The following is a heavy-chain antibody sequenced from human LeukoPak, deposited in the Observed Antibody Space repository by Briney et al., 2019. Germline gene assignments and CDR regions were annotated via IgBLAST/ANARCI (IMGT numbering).Heavy chain of an antibody. CDR1: GFTFGSYS. CDR3: ARDATHGSGYYYGMDV. J-gene: IGHJ6*04. Sequence: GGSLRLSCAASGFTFGSYSMNWVRQAPGKGLEWVSSISSSSSYIYYADSVKGRFTISRDNAKNSLYLQMNSLRAEDTAVYYCARDATHGSGYYYGMDVWGKGTTVTVSS. D-gene: IGHD3-10*01. CDR2: ISSSSSYI. V-gene: IGHV3-21*01.